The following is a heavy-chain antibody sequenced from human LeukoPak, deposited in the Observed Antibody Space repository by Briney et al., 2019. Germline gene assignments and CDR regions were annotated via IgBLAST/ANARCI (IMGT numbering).Heavy chain of an antibody. CDR2: ISGDGSIT. CDR1: GFTFDYYA. V-gene: IGHV3-43*02. J-gene: IGHJ3*02. CDR3: ATTVTTVGAFDI. D-gene: IGHD4-17*01. Sequence: GGSPRLSCAASGFTFDYYAMHWVRQAPGKGLEWVSLISGDGSITYYADSVKGRFTISRDNSKNSLYLQMNSLRAEDTALYYCATTVTTVGAFDIWGQGTMVTVSS.